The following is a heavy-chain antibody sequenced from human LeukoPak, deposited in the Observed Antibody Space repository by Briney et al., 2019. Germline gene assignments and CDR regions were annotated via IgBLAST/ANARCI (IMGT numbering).Heavy chain of an antibody. CDR1: GYTFTGYY. Sequence: ASVKVSCKASGYTFTGYYMHWVRQAPGQGLEWMGWINPNSGGTNYAQKFQGRVTMTRDTSITTAYMELISLRSDETAVYYCARDPRDGYNCPFDYWGQGTLVTISS. CDR2: INPNSGGT. J-gene: IGHJ4*02. V-gene: IGHV1-2*02. CDR3: ARDPRDGYNCPFDY. D-gene: IGHD5-24*01.